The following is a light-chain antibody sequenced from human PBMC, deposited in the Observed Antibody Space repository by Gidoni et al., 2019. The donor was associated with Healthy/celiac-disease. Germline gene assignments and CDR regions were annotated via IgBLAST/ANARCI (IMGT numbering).Light chain of an antibody. CDR3: QVWDSSSDHVV. J-gene: IGLJ2*01. V-gene: IGLV3-21*02. CDR2: DDS. CDR1: NIGSKS. Sequence: SYVLTPTPSVAVDPGQTARITCWGNNIGSKSVHWYQQKPGQAPVLVVYDDSDRPSGIPERFSGSNSGNTATLTISRVEAGDEADYYCQVWDSSSDHVVFGGGTKLTVL.